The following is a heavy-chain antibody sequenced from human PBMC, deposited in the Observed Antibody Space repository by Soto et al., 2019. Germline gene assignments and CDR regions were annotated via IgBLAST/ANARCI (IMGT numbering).Heavy chain of an antibody. J-gene: IGHJ4*02. CDR2: SYYRGST. Sequence: QLQLQESGPGLVKPSETLSLTCTVSGGSISSSSYYWGWIRQPPGKGLEWIGSSYYRGSTYYNPSLKSRVTISVDTSKNQFSLTLSSVTAADTAVYYCARHANGIATNDYGFFWGQGTLVTVSS. CDR1: GGSISSSSYY. V-gene: IGHV4-39*01. D-gene: IGHD4-17*01. CDR3: ARHANGIATNDYGFF.